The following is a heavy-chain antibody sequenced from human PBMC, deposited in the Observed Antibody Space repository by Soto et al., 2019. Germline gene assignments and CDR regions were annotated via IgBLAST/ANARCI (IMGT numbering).Heavy chain of an antibody. Sequence: SLKGSCKASGGTFGSYAISWVRQAPGQGLEWMGGIIPIFGTANYAQKFQGRVTITTDKSTSTAYMELSSLRSEDTAVYYCARGPFSGDYYDSRGHYYYYGMDVWGQGTTVTVSS. CDR2: IIPIFGTA. D-gene: IGHD3-22*01. CDR3: ARGPFSGDYYDSRGHYYYYGMDV. V-gene: IGHV1-69*05. J-gene: IGHJ6*02. CDR1: GGTFGSYA.